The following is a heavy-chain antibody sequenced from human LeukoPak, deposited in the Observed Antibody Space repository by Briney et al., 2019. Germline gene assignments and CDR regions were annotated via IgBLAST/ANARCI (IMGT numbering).Heavy chain of an antibody. CDR2: INPNSGGT. D-gene: IGHD3-3*01. V-gene: IGHV1-2*02. CDR1: GYTFTGYY. J-gene: IGHJ4*02. CDR3: ARDLAGTIFGVVTPQY. Sequence: ASVKVSCKASGYTFTGYYMHWVRQAPGQGLEWMGWINPNSGGTNYAQKFQGRVTMTRDTSISTAYMELSRLRSDDTAVYYCARDLAGTIFGVVTPQYWGQGTPVTVSS.